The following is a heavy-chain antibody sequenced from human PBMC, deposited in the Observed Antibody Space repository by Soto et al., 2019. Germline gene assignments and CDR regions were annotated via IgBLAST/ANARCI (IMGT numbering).Heavy chain of an antibody. CDR1: GYTFTGYY. Sequence: ASVKVSCKASGYTFTGYYMHWVRQAPGQGLEWMGWINSNSGGTNYAQKFQGWVTMTRDTSISTAYMELSRLRSDDTAVYYCARGNYENYYYGMDVWGQGTTVTVSS. V-gene: IGHV1-2*04. D-gene: IGHD4-4*01. CDR3: ARGNYENYYYGMDV. J-gene: IGHJ6*02. CDR2: INSNSGGT.